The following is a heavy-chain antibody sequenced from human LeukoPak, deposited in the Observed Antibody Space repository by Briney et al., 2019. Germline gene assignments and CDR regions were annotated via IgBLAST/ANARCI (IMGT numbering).Heavy chain of an antibody. J-gene: IGHJ6*03. Sequence: GGSLRLSCAASGFTFSSYWMSWVRQAPGKGLEWVANIKQDGSEKYYVDSVKGRFTISRDNSKNTLYLQMNSLRAEDTAVYYCAKGGGNIVVVPAVGNNYYYYYMDVWGKGTTVTVSS. V-gene: IGHV3-7*03. CDR3: AKGGGNIVVVPAVGNNYYYYYMDV. D-gene: IGHD2-2*01. CDR1: GFTFSSYW. CDR2: IKQDGSEK.